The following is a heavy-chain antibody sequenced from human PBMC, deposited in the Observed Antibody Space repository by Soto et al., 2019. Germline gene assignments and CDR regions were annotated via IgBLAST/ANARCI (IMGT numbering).Heavy chain of an antibody. CDR1: GVSISSDGYS. Sequence: QLQLQESGSGLVKPSQTLSLTCAVSGVSISSDGYSWSWIRQPPGKGLEWIGFIYQSGSTYYNPSLKRRGTMSVDSSKNQFSLKLTSVTAADTAVYYCARASYDFWTSYHYGMDVWGQGTTVTVSS. CDR3: ARASYDFWTSYHYGMDV. J-gene: IGHJ6*02. CDR2: IYQSGST. D-gene: IGHD3-3*01. V-gene: IGHV4-30-2*01.